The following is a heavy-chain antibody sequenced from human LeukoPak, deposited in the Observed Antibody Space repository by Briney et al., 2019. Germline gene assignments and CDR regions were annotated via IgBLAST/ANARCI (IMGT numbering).Heavy chain of an antibody. Sequence: SETLSLTCTVSAAINSFYWSWLRQPPGKGLEWIGDVFHTGHTNYNPYLKSRVTMSIDPSKDQVSLEVTSVTAADTAVYYCAGSIFGYPWFDPWGQGTLVSVSS. CDR1: AAINSFY. J-gene: IGHJ5*02. V-gene: IGHV4-59*01. CDR2: VFHTGHT. CDR3: AGSIFGYPWFDP. D-gene: IGHD3-9*01.